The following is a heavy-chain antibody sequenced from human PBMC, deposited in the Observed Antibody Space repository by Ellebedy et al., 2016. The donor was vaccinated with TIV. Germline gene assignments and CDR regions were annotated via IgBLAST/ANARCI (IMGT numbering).Heavy chain of an antibody. CDR3: VKATVTD. Sequence: GESLKISCSASGFTFSSYAMHWVRQAQGKGLEYVSAISSNGGSTYYADSVKGRFTISRDNSKKTLHLQMSSLRAEDTAVYYCVKATVTDWGQGTLVTVSS. J-gene: IGHJ4*02. CDR2: ISSNGGST. D-gene: IGHD4-17*01. V-gene: IGHV3-64D*06. CDR1: GFTFSSYA.